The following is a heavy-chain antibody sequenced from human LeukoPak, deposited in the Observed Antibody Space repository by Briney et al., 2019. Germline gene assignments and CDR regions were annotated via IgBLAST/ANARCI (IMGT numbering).Heavy chain of an antibody. CDR3: AKGVGRGVITPGMSMDV. CDR2: IRYDGSIK. D-gene: IGHD3-10*01. V-gene: IGHV3-30*02. J-gene: IGHJ6*03. CDR1: GFTFSSYG. Sequence: PGGSLRLSCAASGFTFSSYGMHWVRQAPGKGLEWVAFIRYDGSIKYYADSVKGRFTISRDNSKNTLYLQMNSLRAEDTAVYYCAKGVGRGVITPGMSMDVWGKGTTVTVSS.